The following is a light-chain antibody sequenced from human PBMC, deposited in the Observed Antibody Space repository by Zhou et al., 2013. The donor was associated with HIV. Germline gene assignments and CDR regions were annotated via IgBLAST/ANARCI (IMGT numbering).Light chain of an antibody. Sequence: DIQMTQSPSSLSASVGDRVTITCRASQSISSYLNWYQQKPGKAPKLLIYAASSLQSGVPSRFSGSGSGTDFTLTISSLQPEDFATYYCQQSYSMPLTFGGGPRWTSN. CDR1: QSISSY. CDR3: QQSYSMPLT. V-gene: IGKV1-39*01. CDR2: AAS. J-gene: IGKJ4*01.